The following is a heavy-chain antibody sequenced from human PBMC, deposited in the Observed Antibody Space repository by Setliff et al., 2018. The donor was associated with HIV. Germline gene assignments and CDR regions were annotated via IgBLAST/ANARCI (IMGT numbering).Heavy chain of an antibody. Sequence: GASVKVSCKASRYTFTDYHIHWVRQAPGQGLEWMGWIDPKSGGTKYVQKFQGRVTMTRDTSISTAYMELSRLRSDDTAVYYCARDYYDSSGYIFFPGLPDYWGQGTLVTVSS. D-gene: IGHD3-22*01. CDR1: RYTFTDYH. J-gene: IGHJ4*02. CDR2: IDPKSGGT. V-gene: IGHV1-2*02. CDR3: ARDYYDSSGYIFFPGLPDY.